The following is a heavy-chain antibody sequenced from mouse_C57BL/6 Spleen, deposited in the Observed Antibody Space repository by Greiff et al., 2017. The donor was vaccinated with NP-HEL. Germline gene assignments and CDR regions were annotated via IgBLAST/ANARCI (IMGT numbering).Heavy chain of an antibody. J-gene: IGHJ3*01. V-gene: IGHV14-4*01. Sequence: EVQLQQSGPELVRPGASVKLSCTASGFTITDYYMHWVKQRPEQGLEWIGWIDPENGDTDYAPKFQGKATITADTSSSTAYLQLSSLTSEDTAVYYCTQNYTRYWGQGTLVTVSA. CDR3: TQNYTRY. CDR1: GFTITDYY. CDR2: IDPENGDT. D-gene: IGHD2-12*01.